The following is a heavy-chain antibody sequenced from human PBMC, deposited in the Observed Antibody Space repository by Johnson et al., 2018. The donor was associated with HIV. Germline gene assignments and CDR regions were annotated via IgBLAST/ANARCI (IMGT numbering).Heavy chain of an antibody. Sequence: EVQLVESGGGVVQPGRSLRLSCAASGFTFSSYAMHWVRQAPGKGLEWVANIKQDGSEKYYVDSVKGRFTISRDNAKNSLYLQMNSLRAEDTAVYYCAREGTLGAFDIWGQGTMVTVSS. CDR1: GFTFSSYA. CDR3: AREGTLGAFDI. CDR2: IKQDGSEK. J-gene: IGHJ3*02. V-gene: IGHV3-7*01. D-gene: IGHD1-1*01.